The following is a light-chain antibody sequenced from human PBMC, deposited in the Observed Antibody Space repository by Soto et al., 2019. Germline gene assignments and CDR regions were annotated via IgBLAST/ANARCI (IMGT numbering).Light chain of an antibody. CDR2: GAS. V-gene: IGKV1-27*01. J-gene: IGKJ3*01. Sequence: DIQMTQSPSSLSASVGDRVTITCRASQDISNFLVWFQQKPGKVPNLLIYGASTLQSGVPSRFSGSGSGTDFTRIISGLQHEDVATYFCQKYNSAPFTFGPGTTVDIK. CDR3: QKYNSAPFT. CDR1: QDISNF.